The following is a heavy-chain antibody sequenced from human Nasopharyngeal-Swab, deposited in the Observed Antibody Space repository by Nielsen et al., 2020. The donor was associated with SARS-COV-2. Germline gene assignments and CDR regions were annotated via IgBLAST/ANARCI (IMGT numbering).Heavy chain of an antibody. Sequence: ASVKVSCKASGYTFTSYAMHWVRQAPGQRLEWMGWINAGNGNTKYSQKFQGRVTITRDTSAGTAYMELSSLRSEDTAVYYCASTVGGSDAFDYWGQGTLVTVSS. J-gene: IGHJ4*02. CDR3: ASTVGGSDAFDY. CDR2: INAGNGNT. CDR1: GYTFTSYA. D-gene: IGHD4-17*01. V-gene: IGHV1-3*01.